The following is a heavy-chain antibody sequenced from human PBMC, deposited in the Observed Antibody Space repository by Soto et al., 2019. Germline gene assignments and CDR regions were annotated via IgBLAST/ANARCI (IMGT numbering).Heavy chain of an antibody. CDR3: ARGPLPYISNFDY. V-gene: IGHV3-74*01. J-gene: IGHJ4*02. D-gene: IGHD1-26*01. Sequence: GGSLRLSCAASGFTFSSYWMQWVRQAPGKGLVWVSRIKTDGSSTSYADSVKGRFTISRDNAKNTLFLQMDSLRAEDTAVYYCARGPLPYISNFDYWGQGTLVTVSS. CDR1: GFTFSSYW. CDR2: IKTDGSST.